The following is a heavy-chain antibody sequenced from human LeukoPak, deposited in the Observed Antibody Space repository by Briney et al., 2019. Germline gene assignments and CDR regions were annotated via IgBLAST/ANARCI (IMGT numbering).Heavy chain of an antibody. CDR2: ISHSGST. CDR3: GRGRGYNAFDI. D-gene: IGHD5-18*01. Sequence: PSETLSLTCAVSGGPFSAYYWSWIRQPPGKGLEWIGEISHSGSTNYNTSVKSRATISVDTSKNQFSLKLSSGTAADMAVFWCGRGRGYNAFDIWGQGTMVTVSS. CDR1: GGPFSAYY. V-gene: IGHV4-34*01. J-gene: IGHJ3*02.